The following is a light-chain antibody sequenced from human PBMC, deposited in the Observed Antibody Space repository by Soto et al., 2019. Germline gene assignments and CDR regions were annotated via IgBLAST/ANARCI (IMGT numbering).Light chain of an antibody. CDR3: QRYSSVPV. Sequence: DIQMTQSPTSLSASVGDRVTITCRASQDIRNFVAWYQQKPGKAPKLLIYAASTLQSGVPSRFGGSGSGTDFTLTISSLLPEDVATYSCQRYSSVPVFGPGTKVEIK. CDR2: AAS. CDR1: QDIRNF. J-gene: IGKJ3*01. V-gene: IGKV1-27*01.